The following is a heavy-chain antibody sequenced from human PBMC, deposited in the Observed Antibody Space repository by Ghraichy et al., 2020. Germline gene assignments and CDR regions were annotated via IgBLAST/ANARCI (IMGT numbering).Heavy chain of an antibody. J-gene: IGHJ4*02. CDR2: ISSSSGHI. V-gene: IGHV3-21*01. CDR3: ATHLYDNGGPDY. Sequence: LSLTCAASGFTFSSSSMNWVRQAPGKGLEWVSSISSSSGHIFYADSVQGRFTISRDNAKNSLYLQMNSLRVEDTAVYFCATHLYDNGGPDYWGQGTLVTVSS. CDR1: GFTFSSSS. D-gene: IGHD3-22*01.